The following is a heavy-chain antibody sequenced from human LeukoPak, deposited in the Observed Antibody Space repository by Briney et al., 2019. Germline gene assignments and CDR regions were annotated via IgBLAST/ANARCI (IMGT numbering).Heavy chain of an antibody. J-gene: IGHJ5*02. D-gene: IGHD7-27*01. CDR1: GYTFTGYY. CDR2: INPNSGGT. CDR3: ARDALRNRHWGAWFDP. Sequence: GASVKVSCKASGYTFTGYYMHWVRQAPGQGLEWMGWINPNSGGTNYAQRFQGRVTMTRDTSISTAYMELSGLRSDDTAVYYCARDALRNRHWGAWFDPWGQGTLVTVSS. V-gene: IGHV1-2*02.